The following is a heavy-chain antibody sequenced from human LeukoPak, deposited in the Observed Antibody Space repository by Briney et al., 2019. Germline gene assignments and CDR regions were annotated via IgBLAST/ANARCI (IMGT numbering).Heavy chain of an antibody. CDR1: GFTFSGSA. D-gene: IGHD1-26*01. CDR2: IRSKANSYAT. V-gene: IGHV3-73*01. J-gene: IGHJ4*02. Sequence: GGSLKLSCAASGFTFSGSAMHWVRQASGKGLEWVGRIRSKANSYATAYAASVKGRFTISRDDSKNTAYLQMNSLRAEDTAVYYCAKDPNKWELLAYFDYWGQGTLVTVSS. CDR3: AKDPNKWELLAYFDY.